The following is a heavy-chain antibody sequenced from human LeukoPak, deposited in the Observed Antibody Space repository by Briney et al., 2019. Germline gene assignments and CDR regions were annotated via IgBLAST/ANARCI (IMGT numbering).Heavy chain of an antibody. V-gene: IGHV3-30*03. CDR2: ISYDGSNK. J-gene: IGHJ4*02. D-gene: IGHD4-17*01. CDR1: GFTFSSYS. Sequence: GGSLRLSCAASGFTFSSYSMNWVRQAPGKGLEWVAVISYDGSNKYYADSVKGRFTISRDNSKNTLYLQMNSLRAEDTAVYYCARNYGDYWGDFDYRGQGTLVTVSS. CDR3: ARNYGDYWGDFDY.